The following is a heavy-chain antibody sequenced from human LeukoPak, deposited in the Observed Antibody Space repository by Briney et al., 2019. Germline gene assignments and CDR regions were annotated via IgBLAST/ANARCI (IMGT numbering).Heavy chain of an antibody. V-gene: IGHV3-7*01. CDR1: GFTFSSYW. CDR2: IKQDGSEK. D-gene: IGHD6-13*01. CDR3: ARDLAAAGPHFDY. J-gene: IGHJ4*02. Sequence: PGGSLRPSCAASGFTFSSYWMSWVRQAPGKGLEWVANIKQDGSEKYYVDSVKGRFTISRDNAKNSLYLQMNSLRAEDTAVYYCARDLAAAGPHFDYWGQRTLVTVSS.